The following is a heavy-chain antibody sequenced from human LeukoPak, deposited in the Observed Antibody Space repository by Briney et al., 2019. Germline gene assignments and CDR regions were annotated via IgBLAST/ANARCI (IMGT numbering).Heavy chain of an antibody. V-gene: IGHV1-46*01. D-gene: IGHD5-12*01. CDR3: ARDPSNSGYDYLYYFDY. Sequence: EASVKVSCKASGYTFTSYYMHWVRQAPGQGLEWMGIINPSGGSTSYAQKFQGRVTMTRDMSISTAYMELSRLRSDDTAVYYCARDPSNSGYDYLYYFDYWGQGTLVTVSS. CDR1: GYTFTSYY. J-gene: IGHJ4*02. CDR2: INPSGGST.